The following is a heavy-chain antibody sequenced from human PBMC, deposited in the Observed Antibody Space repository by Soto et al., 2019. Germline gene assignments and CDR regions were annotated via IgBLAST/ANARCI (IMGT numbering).Heavy chain of an antibody. D-gene: IGHD6-19*01. CDR3: ARGGLLPDY. CDR2: IYYSGST. Sequence: PSETLSLTCSVSGGSIRSYYWSWIRQPPGKGLEWIGYIYYSGSTNYNPSLKSRVTISVDTSKNQFSLKLSSVTAADTAVYYCARGGLLPDYWGQGTLVTVSS. CDR1: GGSIRSYY. J-gene: IGHJ4*02. V-gene: IGHV4-59*08.